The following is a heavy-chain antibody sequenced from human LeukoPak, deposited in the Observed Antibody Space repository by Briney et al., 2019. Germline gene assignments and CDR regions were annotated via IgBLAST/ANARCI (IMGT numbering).Heavy chain of an antibody. CDR3: AKRWLEYDAFDI. Sequence: GGSLRLSCAASGFTFSSYGMHWVRQAPGKGLEWVAVMSYDGSNKYYADSVKGRFTISRDNSKNTLYLQMNSLRAEDTAVYYCAKRWLEYDAFDIWGQGTMVTVSS. V-gene: IGHV3-30*18. D-gene: IGHD3-22*01. CDR2: MSYDGSNK. CDR1: GFTFSSYG. J-gene: IGHJ3*02.